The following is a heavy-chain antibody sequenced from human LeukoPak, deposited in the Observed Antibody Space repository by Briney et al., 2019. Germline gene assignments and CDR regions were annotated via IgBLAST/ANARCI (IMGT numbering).Heavy chain of an antibody. V-gene: IGHV3-15*01. CDR3: TTDDPRWYAY. J-gene: IGHJ4*02. CDR1: GFTFSNAW. Sequence: KPGGSLRLSCAASGFTFSNAWLSWVRQAPGKGLEWVGRIKSKTDGGTTDYVAPVKGRFTISRDDSKTTLYLQMNSLKTEDTAVYYCTTDDPRWYAYWGQGTLVTVSS. D-gene: IGHD6-13*01. CDR2: IKSKTDGGTT.